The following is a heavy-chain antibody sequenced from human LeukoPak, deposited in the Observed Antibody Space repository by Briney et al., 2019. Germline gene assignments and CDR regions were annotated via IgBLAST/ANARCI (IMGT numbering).Heavy chain of an antibody. CDR2: IYPGDSDT. D-gene: IGHD3-22*01. CDR3: ARLDYYDSSGYDNWFDP. V-gene: IGHV5-51*01. CDR1: GYIFTSYW. Sequence: GESLKISCKGSGYIFTSYWIGWVRQMPGKGLEWMGIIYPGDSDTRYSPSFQGQVTISADKSISTAYLQWSSLKASDTAMYYCARLDYYDSSGYDNWFDPWGQGTLVTVSS. J-gene: IGHJ5*02.